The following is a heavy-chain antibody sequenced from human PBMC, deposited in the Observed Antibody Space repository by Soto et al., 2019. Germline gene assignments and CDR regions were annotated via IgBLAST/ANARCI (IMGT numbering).Heavy chain of an antibody. J-gene: IGHJ6*02. V-gene: IGHV4-30-2*01. CDR3: ARVSGYSYDNYGMDV. CDR1: GGSISSGGYS. CDR2: IYHSGST. Sequence: SETLSLTCAVSGGSISSGGYSWSWIRQPPGKGLEWIGYIYHSGSTYYNPSLKSRVTISVDRSKNQFSLKLSSVTAADTAVYYCARVSGYSYDNYGMDVWGQGTTVTVSS. D-gene: IGHD5-18*01.